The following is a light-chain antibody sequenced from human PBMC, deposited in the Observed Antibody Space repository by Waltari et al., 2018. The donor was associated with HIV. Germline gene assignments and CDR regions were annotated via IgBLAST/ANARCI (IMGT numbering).Light chain of an antibody. V-gene: IGKV1-12*01. CDR2: ATF. CDR3: QQAHSDPFT. Sequence: DIQMTQSPSSLSASVGDRVNITFRACHDIGNWFGWYQQKPGEAPKLLIYATFNLQRGVPSRFAGSGSRTDFTLTITSLQPEDLGIYYCQQAHSDPFTFGPGTKVAVK. J-gene: IGKJ3*01. CDR1: HDIGNW.